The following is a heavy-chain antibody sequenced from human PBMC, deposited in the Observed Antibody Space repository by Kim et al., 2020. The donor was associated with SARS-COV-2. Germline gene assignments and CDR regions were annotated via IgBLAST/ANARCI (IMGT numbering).Heavy chain of an antibody. V-gene: IGHV4-59*08. CDR3: ARHRGGGVEALDYYYYGMDV. CDR1: GGSISSYY. D-gene: IGHD2-15*01. Sequence: SETLSLTCTVSGGSISSYYWSWIRQPPGKGLEWIGYIYYSGSTNYNPSLKSRVTISVDTSKNQFSLKLGSVTAADTAVYYCARHRGGGVEALDYYYYGMDVWGQGTTVTVSS. J-gene: IGHJ6*02. CDR2: IYYSGST.